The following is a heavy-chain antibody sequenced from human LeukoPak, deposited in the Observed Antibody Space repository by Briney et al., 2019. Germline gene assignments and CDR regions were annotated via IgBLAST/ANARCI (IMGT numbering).Heavy chain of an antibody. V-gene: IGHV3-30*03. D-gene: IGHD6-13*01. CDR2: ASSDGSKK. CDR1: GFIFNNYG. J-gene: IGHJ4*02. Sequence: GGSLRLSCVGSGFIFNNYGIHWVRQAPGKGLEWVAVASSDGSKKYYADSVKGRFTISRDTSENAVYLQMNSLGDEDTAFYYCARGYSSSWLRYFDYWGQGTLVTVSS. CDR3: ARGYSSSWLRYFDY.